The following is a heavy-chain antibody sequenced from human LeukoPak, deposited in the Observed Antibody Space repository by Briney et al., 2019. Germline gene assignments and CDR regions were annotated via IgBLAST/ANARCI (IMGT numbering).Heavy chain of an antibody. J-gene: IGHJ4*02. Sequence: GGSLRLSCTASGFTFNNFGMHWVRQAPGKGLEWVSAISGSGGSTYYADSVKGRFTISRDNSKNTLYLQMNSLRAEDTAVYYCAKVASGSYSEGCWDYWGQGTLVTVSS. CDR3: AKVASGSYSEGCWDY. D-gene: IGHD1-26*01. V-gene: IGHV3-23*01. CDR1: GFTFNNFG. CDR2: ISGSGGST.